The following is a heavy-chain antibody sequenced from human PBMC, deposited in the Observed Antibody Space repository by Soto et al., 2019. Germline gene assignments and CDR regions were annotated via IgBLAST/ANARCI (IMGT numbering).Heavy chain of an antibody. J-gene: IGHJ6*02. D-gene: IGHD6-19*01. V-gene: IGHV4-31*03. Sequence: SQTLSLTSTVAGGSSNSGGYYWNWIRQHPGKGLEWIGFIYYSGTTYYNPSLKSRVTMSLDTSKSQFSLKLSSVAAADTAVYYCARAGLGIEVAGLFYNYGMDVWGQGTTVTV. CDR2: IYYSGTT. CDR1: GGSSNSGGYY. CDR3: ARAGLGIEVAGLFYNYGMDV.